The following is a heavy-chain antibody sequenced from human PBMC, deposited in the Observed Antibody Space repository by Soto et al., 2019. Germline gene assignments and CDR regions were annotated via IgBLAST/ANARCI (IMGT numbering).Heavy chain of an antibody. Sequence: PERSLRVSCVASGFTCSSYNMRWVRQAPGKGLEWVAVISYDGSNKYYADSVKGRFTISRDNSKNTLYLQMNSLRAEDTDVYYCAKGNCSGGSCYCDFWGQGTLVT. V-gene: IGHV3-30*18. CDR3: AKGNCSGGSCYCDF. CDR2: ISYDGSNK. D-gene: IGHD2-15*01. J-gene: IGHJ4*02. CDR1: GFTCSSYN.